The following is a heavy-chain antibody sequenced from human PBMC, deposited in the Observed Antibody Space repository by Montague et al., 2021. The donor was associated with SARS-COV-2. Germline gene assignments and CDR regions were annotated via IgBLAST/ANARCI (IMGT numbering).Heavy chain of an antibody. CDR2: IYYSGST. J-gene: IGHJ3*02. Sequence: TLSLTCTVSGGSISSGGCYWSWIRQHPGKGLEWIGYIYYSGSTYYNPSLKSRVTISVDTSKNQFSLKLRSVTAADTAVYYCARVQGITMIVVVIGAFDIWGQGTMVTVSS. D-gene: IGHD3-22*01. CDR1: GGSISSGGCY. CDR3: ARVQGITMIVVVIGAFDI. V-gene: IGHV4-31*03.